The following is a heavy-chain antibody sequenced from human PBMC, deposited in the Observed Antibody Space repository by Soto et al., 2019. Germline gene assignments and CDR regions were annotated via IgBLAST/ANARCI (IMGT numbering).Heavy chain of an antibody. CDR2: ISYDGSNK. CDR3: ARDRVWDIVVVPAAKTYGMDV. Sequence: GGSLRLSCAASGFTFSSYAMHWVRQAPGKGLEWVAVISYDGSNKYYADSVKGRFTISRDNSKNTLYLQMNSLRAEDAAVYYCARDRVWDIVVVPAAKTYGMDVWGQGTTVTSP. J-gene: IGHJ6*02. CDR1: GFTFSSYA. V-gene: IGHV3-30-3*01. D-gene: IGHD2-2*01.